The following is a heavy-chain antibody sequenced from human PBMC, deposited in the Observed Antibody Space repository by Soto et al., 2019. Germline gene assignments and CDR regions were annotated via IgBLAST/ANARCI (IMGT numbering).Heavy chain of an antibody. CDR3: ARGPPTYYDFWSGTNWFDP. CDR2: IIPIFGTA. Sequence: QVQLVQSGAEVKKPGSSVKVSCKASGGTFSSYAISWVRQAPGQGLEWMGGIIPIFGTANYAQKFQGRVTITADESPSTAYMALSSLRSEDTAVYYCARGPPTYYDFWSGTNWFDPWGQGTLVTVSS. J-gene: IGHJ5*02. CDR1: GGTFSSYA. D-gene: IGHD3-3*01. V-gene: IGHV1-69*01.